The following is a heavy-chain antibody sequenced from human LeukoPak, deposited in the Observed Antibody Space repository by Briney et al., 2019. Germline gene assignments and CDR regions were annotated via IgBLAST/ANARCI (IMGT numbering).Heavy chain of an antibody. CDR1: GYTFTSYD. V-gene: IGHV1-8*03. J-gene: IGHJ3*02. Sequence: ASVKVSCKASGYTFTSYDINWVRQATGQGLEWMGWMNPNSGNTGYAQKFQGRVTITRNTSISTAYMELSSLRSDDTAVYYCARARGYGSGSRNDAFDIWGQGTMVTVSS. CDR3: ARARGYGSGSRNDAFDI. D-gene: IGHD3-10*01. CDR2: MNPNSGNT.